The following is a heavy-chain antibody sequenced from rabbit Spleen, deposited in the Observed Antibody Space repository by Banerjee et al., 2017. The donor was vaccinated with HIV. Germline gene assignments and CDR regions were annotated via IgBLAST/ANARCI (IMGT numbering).Heavy chain of an antibody. CDR1: GFTLSSSYW. CDR2: INIVTGKS. CDR3: ARDLVTVIGWNFGL. J-gene: IGHJ4*01. Sequence: QEQLEESGGDLVKPGASLTLTCTASGFTLSSSYWIWWVRQAPGKGLEWIACINIVTGKSVYASWAKGRFTMSRTSSTTVTLQMTSLTAADTATYFCARDLVTVIGWNFGLWGPGPLVTVS. D-gene: IGHD1-1*01. V-gene: IGHV1S45*01.